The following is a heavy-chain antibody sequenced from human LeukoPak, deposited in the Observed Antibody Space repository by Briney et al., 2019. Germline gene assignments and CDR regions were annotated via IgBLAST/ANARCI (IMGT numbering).Heavy chain of an antibody. J-gene: IGHJ6*02. CDR3: ARHPLGEYYGMDV. D-gene: IGHD3-10*01. Sequence: GESLKISCKGSGYSFSSFWIGWVRQMPRKGLEWMGIIYPGDSDTRYSPSFQGQVTISADKSISTAYLQWSSLKASDTAMYYCARHPLGEYYGMDVWGQGTTVTVSS. CDR2: IYPGDSDT. V-gene: IGHV5-51*01. CDR1: GYSFSSFW.